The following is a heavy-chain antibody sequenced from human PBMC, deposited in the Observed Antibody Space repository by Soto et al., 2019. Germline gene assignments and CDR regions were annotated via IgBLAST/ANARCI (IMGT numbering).Heavy chain of an antibody. Sequence: VKVSCKSSGYTFTGYYMHLVRQAPGQGLEWIGWINPNSCGTNYAQKFQCRVTMTRDTSISTAYMELSRLRSDDTAVYYCAIDLLQLVHRVPFYXWGQGTLFTVSX. CDR1: GYTFTGYY. CDR2: INPNSCGT. V-gene: IGHV1-2*02. CDR3: AIDLLQLVHRVPFYX. J-gene: IGHJ5*02. D-gene: IGHD6-6*01.